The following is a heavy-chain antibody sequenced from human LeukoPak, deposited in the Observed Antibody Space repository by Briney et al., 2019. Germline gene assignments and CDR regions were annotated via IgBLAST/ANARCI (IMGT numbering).Heavy chain of an antibody. J-gene: IGHJ4*02. CDR1: GFTFTTCG. CDR3: AKLPSGIPELNY. D-gene: IGHD1-7*01. Sequence: PGGSLRLSCAASGFTFTTCGMTWVRQAPGKGLEWVSSISDSGGDTYYADSVKGRFTISRDNSKNTLYLQMNSLRAEDTAVYYCAKLPSGIPELNYWGQGSLVSVSS. CDR2: ISDSGGDT. V-gene: IGHV3-23*01.